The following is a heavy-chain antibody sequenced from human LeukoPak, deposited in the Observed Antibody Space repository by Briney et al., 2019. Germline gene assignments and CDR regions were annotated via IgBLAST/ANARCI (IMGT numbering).Heavy chain of an antibody. D-gene: IGHD3-10*01. CDR1: GFTFSRYG. CDR3: ATANLRGLDS. Sequence: PGGSLRLSCAASGFTFSRYGMHWVRQTPGKGLEWVAQMPYDGNTAYYADSVKGRFTISRDNSKNTLYLQMSSLGTEDTAVYYCATANLRGLDSWGQGTLVTVSS. V-gene: IGHV3-30*19. CDR2: MPYDGNTA. J-gene: IGHJ4*02.